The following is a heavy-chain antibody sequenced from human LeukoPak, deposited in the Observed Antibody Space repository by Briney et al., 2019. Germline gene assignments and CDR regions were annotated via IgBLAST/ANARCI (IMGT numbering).Heavy chain of an antibody. J-gene: IGHJ5*02. V-gene: IGHV6-1*01. Sequence: SQTLSLTCDISGDTVSSTSAAWHWIRQSRSRGLEWLGRTYYRSKWYIDYALSVKSRITINADTSKNQFSLQLISVTPEDTAVYYCARSRWNYDNYFDPWGQGILVTVSS. CDR3: ARSRWNYDNYFDP. CDR1: GDTVSSTSAA. D-gene: IGHD1-7*01. CDR2: TYYRSKWYI.